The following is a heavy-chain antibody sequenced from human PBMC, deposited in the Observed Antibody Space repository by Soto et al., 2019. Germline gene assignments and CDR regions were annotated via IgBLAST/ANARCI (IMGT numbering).Heavy chain of an antibody. D-gene: IGHD3-3*01. CDR3: VRSRREWFGVVPPSDY. Sequence: GSLRLSCEASGFTFSSYSFNWVRQAPGQGLEWVSFISSGGYTIYHADSLEGRFSISRDDAKNSVYLQMSGLRMDDTAVYYCVRSRREWFGVVPPSDYWGQGTLVTVSS. CDR1: GFTFSSYS. J-gene: IGHJ4*02. V-gene: IGHV3-48*01. CDR2: ISSGGYTI.